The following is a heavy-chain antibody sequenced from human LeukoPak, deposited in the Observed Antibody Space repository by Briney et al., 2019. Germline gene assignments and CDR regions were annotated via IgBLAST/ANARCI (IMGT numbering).Heavy chain of an antibody. V-gene: IGHV3-20*04. CDR1: GFTFDDYG. J-gene: IGHJ4*02. CDR2: INWNGGST. D-gene: IGHD2-2*01. CDR3: ARAGCSSTSCYSSY. Sequence: GGSLRLSCAASGFTFDDYGMSWVRQAPGKGLEWVSGINWNGGSTGYADSVKGRFTISRDNAKNSLYLQMKRLRAEDTALYYCARAGCSSTSCYSSYWGQGTLVTVSS.